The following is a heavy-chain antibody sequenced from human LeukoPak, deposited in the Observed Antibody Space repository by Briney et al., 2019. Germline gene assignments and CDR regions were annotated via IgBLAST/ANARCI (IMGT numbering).Heavy chain of an antibody. Sequence: GESLKISCKGSGYSFTSYWIGWVRQMPGKGLEWMGIIYPGDSDTRYSPSFQGQVTISADKSISTAYLQWSSLKASDTAMYYCARRYRNCSGGSCYPYHFDYWGQGTLVTVSS. J-gene: IGHJ4*02. V-gene: IGHV5-51*01. D-gene: IGHD2-15*01. CDR1: GYSFTSYW. CDR2: IYPGDSDT. CDR3: ARRYRNCSGGSCYPYHFDY.